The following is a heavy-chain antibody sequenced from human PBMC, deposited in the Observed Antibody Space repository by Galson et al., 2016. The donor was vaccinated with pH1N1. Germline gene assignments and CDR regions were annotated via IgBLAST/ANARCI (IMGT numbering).Heavy chain of an antibody. D-gene: IGHD7-27*01. CDR3: IRDLGRLRDY. J-gene: IGHJ4*02. V-gene: IGHV1-46*01. Sequence: SVKVSCKASGYTFTREYIHWVRQAPGQGLEWMGVIDPSIGGTTYSQNFQGLVTMTRDTSTNTVYMELSGLKSEDTAVYFCIRDLGRLRDYWGQGTLVTVSS. CDR2: IDPSIGGT. CDR1: GYTFTREY.